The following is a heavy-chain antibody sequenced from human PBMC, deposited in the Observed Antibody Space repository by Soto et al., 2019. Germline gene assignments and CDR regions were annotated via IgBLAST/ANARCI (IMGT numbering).Heavy chain of an antibody. CDR1: GGSISSYY. D-gene: IGHD2-15*01. V-gene: IGHV4-59*08. J-gene: IGHJ4*02. CDR2: IYYSGST. CDR3: ARRYGGTFDY. Sequence: PSETLCLTCTVSGGSISSYYWIWIRQPPGKGLEWIGYIYYSGSTNYNPSLKSRVPISVDTSKNQFSLKLSSVTAADTAVYYCARRYGGTFDYWGQGTLVTVSS.